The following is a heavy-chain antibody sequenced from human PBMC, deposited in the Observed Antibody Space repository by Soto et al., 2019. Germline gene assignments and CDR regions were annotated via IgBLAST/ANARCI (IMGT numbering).Heavy chain of an antibody. D-gene: IGHD2-8*01. CDR3: AKDSPLRCTNGVCPFPYYFDY. CDR2: ISGSGGST. Sequence: GGSLRLSCAASGFTFSSYAMSWVRQAPGKGLEWVSAISGSGGSTYYADSVKGRFTISRDNSKNTLYLQMNSLRAEDTAVYYCAKDSPLRCTNGVCPFPYYFDYWGQGTLVTVSS. CDR1: GFTFSSYA. J-gene: IGHJ4*02. V-gene: IGHV3-23*01.